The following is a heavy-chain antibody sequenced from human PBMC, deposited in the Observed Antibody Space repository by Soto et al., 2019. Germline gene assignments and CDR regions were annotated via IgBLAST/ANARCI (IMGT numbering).Heavy chain of an antibody. Sequence: GGSLRLSCAASGFTFSSYGMHWVRQAPGKGLEWVAVIWYDGSNKYYADSVKGRFTISRDNSKNTLYLQMNSLRAEDTAVYYCAQSMAAGTYYYYYYGMDVWGQGTTVTVSS. CDR1: GFTFSSYG. CDR3: AQSMAAGTYYYYYYGMDV. CDR2: IWYDGSNK. J-gene: IGHJ6*02. V-gene: IGHV3-33*01. D-gene: IGHD6-13*01.